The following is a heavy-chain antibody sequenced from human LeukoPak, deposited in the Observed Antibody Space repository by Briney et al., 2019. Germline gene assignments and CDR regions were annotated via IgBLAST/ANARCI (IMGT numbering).Heavy chain of an antibody. CDR3: ASLAAAGDY. D-gene: IGHD6-13*01. Sequence: GGSLRLSCAASGFTFDDYAMHWVRQAPGKGLEWISGISWNSGSIGYADSVKGRFTISRDNAKNSLYLQMSSLRAEDTAVYYCASLAAAGDYWGQGTLVTVPS. V-gene: IGHV3-9*01. CDR2: ISWNSGSI. CDR1: GFTFDDYA. J-gene: IGHJ4*02.